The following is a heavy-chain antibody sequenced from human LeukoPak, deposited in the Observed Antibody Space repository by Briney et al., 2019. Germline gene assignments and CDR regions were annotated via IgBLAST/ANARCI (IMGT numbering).Heavy chain of an antibody. CDR2: ISSTDLAT. V-gene: IGHV3-23*01. CDR3: AKDAQGGGFDP. CDR1: RFTFSSYA. Sequence: GGSLRLSCAASRFTFSSYAISWVRQAPGKGLEWVSTISSTDLATYYADSVKGRFTISRDNSKNALYLQMNSLRAEDTALYYCAKDAQGGGFDPWGQGTLVTVSS. J-gene: IGHJ5*02.